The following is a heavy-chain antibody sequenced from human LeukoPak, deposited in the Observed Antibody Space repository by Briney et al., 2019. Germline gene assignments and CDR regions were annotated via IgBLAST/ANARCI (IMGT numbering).Heavy chain of an antibody. D-gene: IGHD3-22*01. Sequence: SETLSLTCTVSGGSISSYYWSWIRQPPGKGLEWIGYVYYSGSTNYNPSLKSRVTISVDTSKNQFSLKLSSVTAADTAVYYCARGTFYDSSARFDIWGQGTMVTVSS. CDR1: GGSISSYY. J-gene: IGHJ3*02. CDR2: VYYSGST. V-gene: IGHV4-59*01. CDR3: ARGTFYDSSARFDI.